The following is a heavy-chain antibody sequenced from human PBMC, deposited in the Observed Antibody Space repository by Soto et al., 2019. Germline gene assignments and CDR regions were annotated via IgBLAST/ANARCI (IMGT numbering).Heavy chain of an antibody. CDR1: GYTFTSYD. CDR2: MNANSGNT. Sequence: ASVKVSCKASGYTFTSYDINWVRQATGQGLEWMGWMNANSGNTGYAQKFQGRITMTTDTSMSTAYMELRSLRSDDTAVYYCARVRGVPAALYYFDYWGQGTLVTVSS. D-gene: IGHD2-2*01. CDR3: ARVRGVPAALYYFDY. J-gene: IGHJ4*02. V-gene: IGHV1-8*01.